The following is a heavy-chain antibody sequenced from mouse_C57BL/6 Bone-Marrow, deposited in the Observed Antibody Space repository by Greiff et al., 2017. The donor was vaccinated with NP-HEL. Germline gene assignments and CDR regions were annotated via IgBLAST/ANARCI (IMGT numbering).Heavy chain of an antibody. CDR2: ISDGGSYT. CDR3: ARDKVVTTPYWYFDV. V-gene: IGHV5-4*01. Sequence: DVKLVESGGGLVKPGGSLKLSCAASGFTFSSYAMSWVRQTPEKRLEWVATISDGGSYTYYPDNVKGRFTISRDNAKNNLYLQMSHLKSEDTAMYYCARDKVVTTPYWYFDVWGTGTTVTVSS. J-gene: IGHJ1*03. D-gene: IGHD2-3*01. CDR1: GFTFSSYA.